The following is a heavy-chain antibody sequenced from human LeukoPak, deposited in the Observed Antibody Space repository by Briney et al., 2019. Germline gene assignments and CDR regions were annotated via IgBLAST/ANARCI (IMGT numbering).Heavy chain of an antibody. CDR2: IYYRGST. V-gene: IGHV4-59*01. D-gene: IGHD3-22*01. Sequence: SETLSLTCMVSRGSLSSYYWSWIRQPPGEGLEWIGHIYYRGSTNYNPSLKCRVTISVDTSKHQFSLKLSSVTAADTAVYYCARAYYYYDSSGYYPNWFDPWGQGTLVTVSS. CDR1: RGSLSSYY. CDR3: ARAYYYYDSSGYYPNWFDP. J-gene: IGHJ5*02.